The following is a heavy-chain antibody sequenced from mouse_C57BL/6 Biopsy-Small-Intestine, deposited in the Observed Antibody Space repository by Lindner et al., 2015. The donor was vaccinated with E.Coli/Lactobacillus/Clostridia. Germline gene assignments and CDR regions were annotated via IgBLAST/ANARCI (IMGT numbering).Heavy chain of an antibody. D-gene: IGHD5-1*01. V-gene: IGHV3-1*01. CDR1: GYSITSGYD. J-gene: IGHJ4*01. CDR2: ISYSGST. CDR3: AGGTSYAMDY. Sequence: VQLQESGPGMVKPSQSLSLTCTVTGYSITSGYDWHWIRHFPGNKLEWMGYISYSGSTNYNPSLKSRISITHVTSKNHFFLKLNPVTTEDTATYYCAGGTSYAMDYWGQGTSVTVSS.